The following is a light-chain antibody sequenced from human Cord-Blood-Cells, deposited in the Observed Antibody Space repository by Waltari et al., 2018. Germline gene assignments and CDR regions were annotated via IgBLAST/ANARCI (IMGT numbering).Light chain of an antibody. CDR1: SRDVGGYHS. CDR2: EVR. V-gene: IGLV2-8*01. J-gene: IGLJ2*01. Sequence: QSALTQPPSASGSPGQSVTISCTGTSRDVGGYHSVSWYHQHPGKAPKLVIYEVRQRPAGVPDRFSGSRSATTAPLTVSGRQAEDESDYYSSSYAGSNNVVFGGGTKLTVL. CDR3: SSYAGSNNVV.